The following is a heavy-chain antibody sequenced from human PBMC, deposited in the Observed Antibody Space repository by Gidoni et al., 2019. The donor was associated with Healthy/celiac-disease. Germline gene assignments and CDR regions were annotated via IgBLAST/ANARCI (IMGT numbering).Heavy chain of an antibody. D-gene: IGHD6-6*01. V-gene: IGHV3-15*07. CDR2: IKSKTDGVTT. CDR3: TTPYSSSSGFDY. CDR1: GFSFGNSW. J-gene: IGHJ4*02. Sequence: EVQLVESGGGLVKPGGSLRLYCAACGFSFGNSWMNWVRQAPWKGLEWVGRIKSKTDGVTTDYAAPVKGRFTISRDDSKNTLYLQMNSLKTEDTAVYYCTTPYSSSSGFDYWGQGTLVTVSS.